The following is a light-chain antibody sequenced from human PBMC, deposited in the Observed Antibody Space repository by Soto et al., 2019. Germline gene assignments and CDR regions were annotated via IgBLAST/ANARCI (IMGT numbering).Light chain of an antibody. J-gene: IGLJ1*01. Sequence: QSVLTQPRSVSGSPGQSVTISCAGTSSDVGTYNYVSWYQQHPGKAPKLVISDVSRRPSGVPDRFSGSKSGNTASLTISGLQAEDEADYYCCSYAGSYINYVFGTGTKVHRP. CDR3: CSYAGSYINYV. V-gene: IGLV2-11*01. CDR2: DVS. CDR1: SSDVGTYNY.